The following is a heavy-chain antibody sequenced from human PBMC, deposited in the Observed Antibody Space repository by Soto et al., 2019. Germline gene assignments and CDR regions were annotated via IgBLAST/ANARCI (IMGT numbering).Heavy chain of an antibody. J-gene: IGHJ4*02. V-gene: IGHV1-8*01. CDR2: MNPNSGNT. CDR3: ARGAPLYLPLAAAGTEDE. CDR1: GYTFTSYD. Sequence: ASVKVSCKASGYTFTSYDINWVRQATGQGLEWMGWMNPNSGNTGYAQKFQGRVTMTRNTSISTAYMELSSLRSEDTAVYYCARGAPLYLPLAAAGTEDEWGQGTLVTVSS. D-gene: IGHD6-13*01.